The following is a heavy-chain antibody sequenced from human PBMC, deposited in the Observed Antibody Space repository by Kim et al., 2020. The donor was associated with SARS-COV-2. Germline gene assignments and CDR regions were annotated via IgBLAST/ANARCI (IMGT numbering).Heavy chain of an antibody. V-gene: IGHV3-53*01. J-gene: IGHJ6*02. Sequence: GKGLFNIPRDNSKNTLYLQMNSLRAEDTAVYYCASESSTSNDYYYYGMDVWGQGTTVTVSS. CDR3: ASESSTSNDYYYYGMDV. D-gene: IGHD2-2*01.